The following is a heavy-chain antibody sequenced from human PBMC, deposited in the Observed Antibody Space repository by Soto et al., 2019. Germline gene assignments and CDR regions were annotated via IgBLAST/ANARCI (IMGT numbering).Heavy chain of an antibody. CDR3: ARDIYCSSTSCYPSAQFFPFSKKFSPPWTQHGMDV. CDR1: GFTFSSYS. CDR2: ISSSSSYI. Sequence: PGGSLRLSCAASGFTFSSYSMNWVRQAPGKGLEWVSSISSSSSYIYYADSVKGRFTIPRDNAKNSLYLQMNSLRAEDTAVYYCARDIYCSSTSCYPSAQFFPFSKKFSPPWTQHGMDVWGQGTSVTVSS. D-gene: IGHD2-2*01. V-gene: IGHV3-21*01. J-gene: IGHJ6*02.